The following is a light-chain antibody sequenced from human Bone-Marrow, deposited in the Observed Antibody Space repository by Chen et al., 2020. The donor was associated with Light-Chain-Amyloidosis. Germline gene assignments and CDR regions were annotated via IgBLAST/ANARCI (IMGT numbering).Light chain of an antibody. CDR1: NIGSTS. V-gene: IGLV3-21*02. CDR2: DDS. J-gene: IGLJ3*02. Sequence: SYVLTQPSSVSVAPGQTATIACGGNNIGSTSVHWYQQTPGQAPLLVVYDDSDRPSGIPDRLLGSNSGITATLTISRVEAGDEADYYCRVWDRSIDRPVFGGGTKLTVL. CDR3: RVWDRSIDRPV.